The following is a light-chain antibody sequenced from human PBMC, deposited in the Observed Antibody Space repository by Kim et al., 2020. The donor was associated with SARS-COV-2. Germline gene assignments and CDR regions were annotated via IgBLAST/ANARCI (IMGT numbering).Light chain of an antibody. J-gene: IGKJ1*01. Sequence: GESSPPSCRARQRVSSNLSWFQQHPAQAPTLLMYGVSTRAADIPASFSGSGSGTTFSLTISSLQSEDFAVYHCQQYHGRPPLTFGQGTKVEIK. V-gene: IGKV3-15*01. CDR1: QRVSSN. CDR3: QQYHGRPPLT. CDR2: GVS.